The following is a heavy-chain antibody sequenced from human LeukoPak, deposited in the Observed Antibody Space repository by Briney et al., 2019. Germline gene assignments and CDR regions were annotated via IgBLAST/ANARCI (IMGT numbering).Heavy chain of an antibody. V-gene: IGHV1-18*01. J-gene: IGHJ3*02. Sequence: ASVKGSCKASGYTFTSYGISWVRQAPGQGLEWMGWISAYNGNTNYAQKLQGRVTMTTDTSTSTAYMELRSLRSDDTAVYYCAVGSGYSSSTDAFDIWGQGTMVTVSS. D-gene: IGHD6-13*01. CDR3: AVGSGYSSSTDAFDI. CDR2: ISAYNGNT. CDR1: GYTFTSYG.